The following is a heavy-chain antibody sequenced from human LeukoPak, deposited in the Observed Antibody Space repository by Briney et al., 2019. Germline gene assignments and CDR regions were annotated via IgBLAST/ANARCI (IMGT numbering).Heavy chain of an antibody. Sequence: PGGSLRLSCAASGFTFSSYSMNWVRQAPGKGLEWVSSISSSSSYIYYADSVKGRFTISRDNAKNSLYLQMNSLRAEDTAVYYCARYSGDYGGDLYFFDYWGQGALVTVSS. J-gene: IGHJ4*02. CDR2: ISSSSSYI. D-gene: IGHD4-23*01. CDR3: ARYSGDYGGDLYFFDY. CDR1: GFTFSSYS. V-gene: IGHV3-21*01.